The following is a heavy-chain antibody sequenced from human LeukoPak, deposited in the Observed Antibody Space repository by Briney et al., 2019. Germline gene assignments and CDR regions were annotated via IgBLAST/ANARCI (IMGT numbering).Heavy chain of an antibody. CDR3: AKEQTPYDFWSGYETYGMDV. CDR1: GYTFTGFA. D-gene: IGHD3-3*01. CDR2: INTNTGHP. V-gene: IGHV7-4-1*02. Sequence: ASVPVSCKASGYTFTGFAMNWVRQAPGQGLEWMGWINTNTGHPTYAQGFTGRFVFSLDTSVRTAYLQITSLKAEDTALYYCAKEQTPYDFWSGYETYGMDVWGQGTTVTVSS. J-gene: IGHJ6*02.